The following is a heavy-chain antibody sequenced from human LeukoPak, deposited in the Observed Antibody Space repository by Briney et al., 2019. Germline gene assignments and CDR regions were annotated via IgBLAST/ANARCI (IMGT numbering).Heavy chain of an antibody. Sequence: PGGSLRLSCAASGFAFSVYAMHWVRQAPGKGLEWVALISYDGSNKYYADSVKGRFTISRDNSKNTLYLQMNSLRAEDTAVYYCARDEGVSFDYWGQGTLVTVSS. V-gene: IGHV3-30-3*01. CDR2: ISYDGSNK. J-gene: IGHJ4*02. CDR1: GFAFSVYA. CDR3: ARDEGVSFDY.